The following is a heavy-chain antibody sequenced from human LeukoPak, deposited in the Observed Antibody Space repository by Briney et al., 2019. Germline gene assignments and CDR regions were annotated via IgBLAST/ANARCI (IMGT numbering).Heavy chain of an antibody. V-gene: IGHV3-30*18. CDR3: AKDPLPWRSYDLDYYYYGMDV. D-gene: IGHD3-16*01. CDR2: ISYDGSNK. CDR1: GFTFSSYG. Sequence: PGGSLRLSCAASGFTFSSYGMHWVRQAPGKGLEWVAVISYDGSNKYYADSVKGRFTISRDNSKNTLYLQMNSLRAEDTAVYYCAKDPLPWRSYDLDYYYYGMDVWGQGTTVTVSS. J-gene: IGHJ6*02.